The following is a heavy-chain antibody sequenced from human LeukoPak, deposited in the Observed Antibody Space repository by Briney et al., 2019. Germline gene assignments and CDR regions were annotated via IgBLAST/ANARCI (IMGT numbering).Heavy chain of an antibody. CDR2: INTDGSIT. J-gene: IGHJ4*02. V-gene: IGHV3-74*01. D-gene: IGHD2-15*01. Sequence: PGGSLRLSCAAPGFTFSGYWMHWVRQAPGKGLVWVSRINTDGSITSYADSVKGRFTISRDNAKNTLYLQMNSLRAEDTAVYYCAREHCSGGSCPLDYWGQGTLVTVSS. CDR3: AREHCSGGSCPLDY. CDR1: GFTFSGYW.